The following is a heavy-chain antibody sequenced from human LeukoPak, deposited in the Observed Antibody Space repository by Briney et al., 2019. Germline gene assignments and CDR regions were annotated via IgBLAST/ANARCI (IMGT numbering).Heavy chain of an antibody. V-gene: IGHV3-21*01. J-gene: IGHJ4*02. CDR2: ISSSSSYI. CDR1: GFTFSRYS. CDR3: ARGQRRHIDMAPSFDY. Sequence: GGSLRLSCAASGFTFSRYSMNWVSQAPGKGLEWVSSISSSSSYIYYADSVKGRFTISRDNAKNSLYLQMNSLRAEDTAVYSCARGQRRHIDMAPSFDYWGQGTLVTVSS. D-gene: IGHD5-24*01.